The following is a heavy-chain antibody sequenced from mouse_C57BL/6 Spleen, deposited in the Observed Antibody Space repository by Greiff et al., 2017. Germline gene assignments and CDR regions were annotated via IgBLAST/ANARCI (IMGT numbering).Heavy chain of an antibody. CDR3: ARVWDYFDY. V-gene: IGHV5-16*01. Sequence: EVKVVESEGGLVQPGSSMKLSCTASGFTFSDYYMAWVRQVPEKGLEWVANINYDGSSTYYLDSLKSRFIISRDNAKNILYLQMSSLKSEDTATYYCARVWDYFDYWGQGTTLTVSS. J-gene: IGHJ2*01. CDR2: INYDGSST. D-gene: IGHD4-1*01. CDR1: GFTFSDYY.